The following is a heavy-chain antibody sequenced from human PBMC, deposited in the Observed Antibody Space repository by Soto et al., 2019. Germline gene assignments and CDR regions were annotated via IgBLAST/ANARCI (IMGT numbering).Heavy chain of an antibody. CDR1: GAALNSGNYY. CDR2: IYVTGAV. Sequence: LSLTCSVSGAALNSGNYYWSWIRQVPGEGLEWIGHIYVTGAVDYNPSLRDRITISQDTSERQFSLNLRLVTAADTAVYYCARLRIATNNYKWFDPWGQGTLVTVSS. D-gene: IGHD2-21*01. CDR3: ARLRIATNNYKWFDP. V-gene: IGHV4-31*03. J-gene: IGHJ5*02.